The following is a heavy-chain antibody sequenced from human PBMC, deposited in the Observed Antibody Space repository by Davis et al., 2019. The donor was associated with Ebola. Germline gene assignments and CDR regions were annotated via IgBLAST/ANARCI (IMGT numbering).Heavy chain of an antibody. Sequence: GESLKISCAASGFTFSSYAMSWVRQAPGKGLEWVSAISGSGGSTYYADSVKGRFTISRDNSKNTLYLQMNSLRAEDTAVYYCAKYGIVVVPAAPDAFDIWGQGTMVTVSS. J-gene: IGHJ3*02. D-gene: IGHD2-2*01. V-gene: IGHV3-23*01. CDR3: AKYGIVVVPAAPDAFDI. CDR2: ISGSGGST. CDR1: GFTFSSYA.